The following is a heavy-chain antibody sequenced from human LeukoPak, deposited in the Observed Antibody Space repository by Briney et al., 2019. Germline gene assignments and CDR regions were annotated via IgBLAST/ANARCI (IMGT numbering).Heavy chain of an antibody. V-gene: IGHV4-39*07. CDR2: IYHSGST. CDR1: GGSISSGSYY. J-gene: IGHJ4*02. D-gene: IGHD6-13*01. CDR3: AGIIAAAGTGFDY. Sequence: SQTLSLTCTVSGGSISSGSYYWGWIRQPPGKGLEWIGSIYHSGSTYCNPSLKSRVTISVDTSKNQFSLKLSSVTAADTAVYYCAGIIAAAGTGFDYWGQGTLVTVSS.